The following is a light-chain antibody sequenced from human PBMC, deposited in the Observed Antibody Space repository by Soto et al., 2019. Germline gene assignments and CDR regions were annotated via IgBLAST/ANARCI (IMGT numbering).Light chain of an antibody. CDR1: QTINRW. V-gene: IGKV1-12*01. J-gene: IGKJ3*01. CDR3: QQAHSFPFT. CDR2: AAS. Sequence: DIQMTQSPSSVSASVGDRVTITCRANQTINRWLAWFQQKPGKAPNLLISAASSLQSGVPSRFNGSGSGTDFTLTISSLQPEDFVTYYCQQAHSFPFTFGPGTKVAIK.